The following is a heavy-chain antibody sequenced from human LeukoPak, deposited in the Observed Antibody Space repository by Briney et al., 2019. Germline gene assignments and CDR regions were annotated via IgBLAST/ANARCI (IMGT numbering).Heavy chain of an antibody. J-gene: IGHJ4*02. V-gene: IGHV4-4*02. CDR3: ARGNLYYYGSGSFYYFDY. D-gene: IGHD3-10*01. CDR2: IYYSGST. CDR1: GGSISSCNG. Sequence: PSETLSLTCAVSGGSISSCNGWSWVRQPPGKGLEWIGEIYYSGSTNYNPSLKSRVTISVDKSKNQFSLKLSSVTVADTAVYYCARGNLYYYGSGSFYYFDYWGQGTLVTVSS.